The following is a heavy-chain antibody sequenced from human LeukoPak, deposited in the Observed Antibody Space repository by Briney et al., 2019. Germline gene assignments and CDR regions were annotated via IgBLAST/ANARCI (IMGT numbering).Heavy chain of an antibody. CDR3: ARRTGARFSNYYYMDV. V-gene: IGHV1-18*01. D-gene: IGHD3-3*01. CDR1: GYTFTSYG. CDR2: ISAYNGNT. Sequence: ASVKVSCKASGYTFTSYGISWVRQAPGQGLEWMGWISAYNGNTNYAQKLQGRVTMTTDTSTSTAYMELRSLRSDGTAVYYCARRTGARFSNYYYMDVWGKGTTVTVSS. J-gene: IGHJ6*03.